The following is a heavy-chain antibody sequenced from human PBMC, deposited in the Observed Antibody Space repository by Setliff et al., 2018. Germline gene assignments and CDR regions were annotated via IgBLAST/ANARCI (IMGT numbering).Heavy chain of an antibody. J-gene: IGHJ3*02. CDR1: DGSFSDYY. D-gene: IGHD3-10*01. CDR2: INHYGST. V-gene: IGHV4-34*01. Sequence: SETLSLTCVVYDGSFSDYYWSWIRQPPGKGLEWIGEINHYGSTKYKSSLKSRVTISVDTPKNQFSLKLNSVTAADTAVYYCARRWNFGPYGSGIHDGFDMWGEGTMVTISS. CDR3: ARRWNFGPYGSGIHDGFDM.